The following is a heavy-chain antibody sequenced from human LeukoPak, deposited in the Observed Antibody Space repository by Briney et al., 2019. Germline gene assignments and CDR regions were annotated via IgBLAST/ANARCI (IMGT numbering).Heavy chain of an antibody. D-gene: IGHD1/OR15-1a*01. CDR2: IKQDGSDK. CDR3: ARDTLNNGETVDF. Sequence: GGSLRLSCAASGFTFSSYWMSWVRQAPGKGLEWVANIKQDGSDKYYVDSLKGRFTISRDNAQNSVYLQMNSLRDEDSGVYYCARDTLNNGETVDFWGRGTLVTVSS. V-gene: IGHV3-7*01. J-gene: IGHJ4*02. CDR1: GFTFSSYW.